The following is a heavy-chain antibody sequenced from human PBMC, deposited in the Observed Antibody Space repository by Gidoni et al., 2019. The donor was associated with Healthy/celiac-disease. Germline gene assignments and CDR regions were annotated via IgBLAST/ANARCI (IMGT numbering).Heavy chain of an antibody. V-gene: IGHV3-9*01. CDR1: GFTFDDYA. J-gene: IGHJ4*02. CDR2: ISWNSGSI. CDR3: AKDEASHYCGNSDFDY. D-gene: IGHD2-21*02. Sequence: SGFTFDDYAMHWVRQAPGKGLEWVSGISWNSGSIGYADSVKGRFTISRDNAKNSLYLQMNSLRAEDTALYYCAKDEASHYCGNSDFDYWGQGTLVTVSS.